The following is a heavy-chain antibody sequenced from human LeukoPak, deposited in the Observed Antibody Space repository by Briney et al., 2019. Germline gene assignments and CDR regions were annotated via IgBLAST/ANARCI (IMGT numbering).Heavy chain of an antibody. V-gene: IGHV1-18*01. CDR2: ISAYNGNT. CDR1: GYTFTSYG. Sequence: ASVKVSCKASGYTFTSYGISWVRQAPGQGLEWIGWISAYNGNTNYAQKLQGRVTMTTDTSTSTAYMELRSLRSDDTAVYYCAREVPGPKTLDYWGQGTLVTVSS. CDR3: AREVPGPKTLDY. J-gene: IGHJ4*02. D-gene: IGHD7-27*01.